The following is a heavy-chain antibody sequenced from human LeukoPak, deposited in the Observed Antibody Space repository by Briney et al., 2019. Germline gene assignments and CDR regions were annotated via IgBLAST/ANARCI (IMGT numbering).Heavy chain of an antibody. CDR3: AKDPPTVMANAFHI. Sequence: GGSLRLSCAASGFTFSSYWMHWVRQAPGKGLVWVSRIKGDGNTNYADSVKGRFTISRDNSKNTLYLQMNSLRADDTAVYSCAKDPPTVMANAFHIWGQGTMVTVS. CDR2: IKGDGNT. D-gene: IGHD5-18*01. CDR1: GFTFSSYW. V-gene: IGHV3-74*01. J-gene: IGHJ3*02.